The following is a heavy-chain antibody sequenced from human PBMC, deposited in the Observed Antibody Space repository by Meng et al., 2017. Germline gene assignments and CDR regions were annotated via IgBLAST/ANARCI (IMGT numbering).Heavy chain of an antibody. D-gene: IGHD2-15*01. CDR2: IWYDGSNK. V-gene: IGHV3-33*08. CDR3: ARDKYCSGGSCYHQEIYYYYGMDV. Sequence: GESLKISCAASGFTFSSYWMSWVRQAPGKGLEWVAVIWYDGSNKYYADSVKGRFTISRDNSKNTLYLQMNSLRAEDTAVYYCARDKYCSGGSCYHQEIYYYYGMDVWGQGTTVTVSS. CDR1: GFTFSSYW. J-gene: IGHJ6*02.